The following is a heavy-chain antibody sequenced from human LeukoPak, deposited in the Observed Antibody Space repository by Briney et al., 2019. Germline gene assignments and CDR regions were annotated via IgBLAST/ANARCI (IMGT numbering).Heavy chain of an antibody. D-gene: IGHD1-26*01. J-gene: IGHJ4*02. CDR3: ARPPGGVGATD. V-gene: IGHV4-59*01. Sequence: PSETLSLTCTVSGGSISSYYWSWIRQPPGKGLEWIGYIYYSGSTNYNPSLKSRVTISVDTSKNQFSLKLSSVTAADTAVYYCARPPGGVGATDWGQGTLVTVSS. CDR2: IYYSGST. CDR1: GGSISSYY.